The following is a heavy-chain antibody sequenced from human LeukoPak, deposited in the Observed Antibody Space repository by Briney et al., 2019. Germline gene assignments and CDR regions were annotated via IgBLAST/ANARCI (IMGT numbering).Heavy chain of an antibody. CDR1: GGSISSYY. CDR2: IYYSGST. CDR3: ARVTGYMTEDYFDY. Sequence: SETLSLTCTVSGGSISSYYWSWLRQPPGKGLEWIGYIYYSGSTNYNPSLKSRVTISVDTSKNQFSLRLSSVAAADTAVYYCARVTGYMTEDYFDYWGQGTLITVSS. D-gene: IGHD6-13*01. V-gene: IGHV4-59*01. J-gene: IGHJ4*02.